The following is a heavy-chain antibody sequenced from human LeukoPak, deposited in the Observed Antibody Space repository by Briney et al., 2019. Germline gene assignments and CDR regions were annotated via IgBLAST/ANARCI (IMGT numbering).Heavy chain of an antibody. V-gene: IGHV1-69*05. D-gene: IGHD2-21*02. Sequence: AASVKVSCKASGGTFSSYAISWVRQAPGQGLEWMGGIIPIFGTANYAQKFQGRVTITTDESTSTAYMELSSLRSEDTAVYYCAREYTRSTYCGGDCYSSWFDPWGQGTLVTVSS. J-gene: IGHJ5*02. CDR3: AREYTRSTYCGGDCYSSWFDP. CDR1: GGTFSSYA. CDR2: IIPIFGTA.